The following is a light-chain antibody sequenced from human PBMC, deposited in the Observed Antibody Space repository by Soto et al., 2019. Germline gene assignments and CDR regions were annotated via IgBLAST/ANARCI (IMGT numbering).Light chain of an antibody. CDR3: QQYNNWWT. V-gene: IGKV3-15*01. CDR2: GAS. CDR1: QSVRSN. J-gene: IGKJ1*01. Sequence: EVVMTQSPATLSVSPGERVTLYCRASQSVRSNLAWYQQKPGQSPRLLIYGASTRATGIPARFSGSGSGTEFTLTISSLQSEDFAVYYCQQYNNWWTFGQGTKVDIK.